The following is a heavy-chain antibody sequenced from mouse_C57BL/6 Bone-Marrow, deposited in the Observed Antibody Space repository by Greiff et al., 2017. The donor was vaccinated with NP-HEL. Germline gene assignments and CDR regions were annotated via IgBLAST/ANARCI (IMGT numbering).Heavy chain of an antibody. CDR2: ISYDGSN. D-gene: IGHD2-5*01. J-gene: IGHJ3*01. CDR1: GYSITSSYY. CDR3: ARRYSNVFAY. V-gene: IGHV3-6*01. Sequence: EVQLQESGPGLVKPSQSLSLTCSVTGYSITSSYYWNWIRQFPGNKLEWMGYISYDGSNNYNPSLKNRISITRDTSKNQFFLKLNSVTTEDTATYYCARRYSNVFAYWGQGTLVTVSA.